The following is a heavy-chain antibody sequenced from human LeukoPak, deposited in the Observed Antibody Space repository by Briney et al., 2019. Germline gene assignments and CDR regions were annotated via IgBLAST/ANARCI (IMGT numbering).Heavy chain of an antibody. CDR3: ARVLRTLVGATHRAEYFQH. Sequence: GGSLRLSCAASGFTFSSYWMHWVRQAPGKGLEWVSVIYSGGSTYYADSVKGRFTISRDNSKNTLYLQMNSLRAEDTAVYYCARVLRTLVGATHRAEYFQHWGQGTLVTVSS. CDR2: IYSGGST. D-gene: IGHD1-26*01. V-gene: IGHV3-53*01. J-gene: IGHJ1*01. CDR1: GFTFSSYW.